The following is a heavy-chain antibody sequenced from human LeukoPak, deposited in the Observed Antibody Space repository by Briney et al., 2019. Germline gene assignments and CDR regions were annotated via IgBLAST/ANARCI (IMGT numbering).Heavy chain of an antibody. CDR3: ARDQRKVTENNNWFDP. Sequence: GGSLRLSCAASGFTFSSYEMNWVRQAPGKGLEWVSYISSSGSTIYYADSVKGRFTISRDNAKNSLYLQMNSLRAEDTAVYYCARDQRKVTENNNWFDPWGQGTLATVSS. D-gene: IGHD4-11*01. J-gene: IGHJ5*02. CDR2: ISSSGSTI. V-gene: IGHV3-48*03. CDR1: GFTFSSYE.